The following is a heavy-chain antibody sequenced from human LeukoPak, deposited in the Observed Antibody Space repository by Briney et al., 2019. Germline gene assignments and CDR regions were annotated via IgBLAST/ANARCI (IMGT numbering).Heavy chain of an antibody. CDR3: ARVIPSQGYDWAFDI. V-gene: IGHV1-69*04. Sequence: SVKVSCKASGGTFSSYAISWVRQAPGQGLEWMGRIIPILGIANYAQKFQGRVTITADKSTSTAYMELSSLRSEDTAVYYCARVIPSQGYDWAFDIWGQGTMVTVTS. J-gene: IGHJ3*02. CDR1: GGTFSSYA. CDR2: IIPILGIA. D-gene: IGHD5-12*01.